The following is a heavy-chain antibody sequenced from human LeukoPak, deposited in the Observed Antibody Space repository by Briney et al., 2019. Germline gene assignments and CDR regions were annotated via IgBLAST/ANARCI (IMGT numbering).Heavy chain of an antibody. CDR3: AREDFGVDY. V-gene: IGHV3-74*01. CDR1: GFTFNNYY. D-gene: IGHD3-10*01. Sequence: GGSLRLSCAASGFTFNNYYMNWVRQAPGKGLVWVSRINRDESDTIYADSVKGRFTISRDNAKNTLFLQMNSLRAEDTAVYYCAREDFGVDYWGQGTLVTVSS. CDR2: INRDESDT. J-gene: IGHJ4*02.